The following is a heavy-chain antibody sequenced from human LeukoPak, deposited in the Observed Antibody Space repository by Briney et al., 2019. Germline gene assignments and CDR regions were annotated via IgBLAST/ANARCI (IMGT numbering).Heavy chain of an antibody. Sequence: SETLSLTCAVYGGSFSGYYWSWIRQPPGKGLEWIGEINHSGSTNYNPSLKSRVTISVDTSKNQFSLKLSSVTAADTAVYYRARGSIGADYYYGMDVWGQGTTVTVSS. V-gene: IGHV4-34*01. J-gene: IGHJ6*02. CDR3: ARGSIGADYYYGMDV. D-gene: IGHD2/OR15-2a*01. CDR2: INHSGST. CDR1: GGSFSGYY.